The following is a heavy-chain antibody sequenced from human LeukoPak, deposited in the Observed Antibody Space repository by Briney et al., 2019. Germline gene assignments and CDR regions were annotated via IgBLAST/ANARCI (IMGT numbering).Heavy chain of an antibody. D-gene: IGHD6-13*01. V-gene: IGHV3-7*01. CDR3: ARRGIAAAGTIWFDP. CDR1: GFSFSAYA. CDR2: IKQDGSEK. J-gene: IGHJ5*02. Sequence: GGSLRLSCAASGFSFSAYAMAWARQAPGKGLEWVANIKQDGSEKYYVDSVKGRFTISRDNVKNSLYLQMNSLRAEDTAVYYCARRGIAAAGTIWFDPWGQGTLVTVSS.